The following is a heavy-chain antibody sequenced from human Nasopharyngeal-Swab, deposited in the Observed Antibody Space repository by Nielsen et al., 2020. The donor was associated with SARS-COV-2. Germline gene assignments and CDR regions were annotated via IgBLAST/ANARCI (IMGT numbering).Heavy chain of an antibody. CDR2: ISWNSGSI. CDR1: GFAFDDYA. D-gene: IGHD2-15*01. CDR3: AKGGYCSGGSCFNWFDP. V-gene: IGHV3-9*01. J-gene: IGHJ5*02. Sequence: SSAASGFAFDDYAMHWVRQAPGKGLEWVSGISWNSGSIGYADSVKGRLTISRDNAKNSLYLQMNSLGAEDTALYYCAKGGYCSGGSCFNWFDPWGQGTLVTVSS.